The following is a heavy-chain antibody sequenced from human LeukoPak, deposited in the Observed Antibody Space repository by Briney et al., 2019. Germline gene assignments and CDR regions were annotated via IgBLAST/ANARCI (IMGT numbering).Heavy chain of an antibody. Sequence: GGSLRLSCAASGLSFSSFAMSWVRQGPARGLEWVSSIGGNGETFYADSVKGRFTLSSDSSRNTVYFQLNNLRVEDTAIYYCAKASWVSSTDAVRWGQGTLVTVSS. CDR3: AKASWVSSTDAVR. J-gene: IGHJ4*02. CDR1: GLSFSSFA. D-gene: IGHD3-16*01. CDR2: IGGNGET. V-gene: IGHV3-23*01.